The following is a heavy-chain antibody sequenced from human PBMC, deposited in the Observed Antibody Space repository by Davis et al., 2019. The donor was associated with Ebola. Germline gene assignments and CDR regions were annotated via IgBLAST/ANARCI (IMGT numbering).Heavy chain of an antibody. D-gene: IGHD3-3*01. CDR2: IYYSGST. J-gene: IGHJ5*02. CDR3: ARHPGYDFWSGYPPMWFDP. Sequence: PSETLSLTCTVSGGSISSYYWSWIRQPPGKGLEWIGYIYYSGSTNYNPSLKSRVTISVETSKNQFYLQLSSVTAADPAVYYCARHPGYDFWSGYPPMWFDPWGQGTLVTVSS. V-gene: IGHV4-59*08. CDR1: GGSISSYY.